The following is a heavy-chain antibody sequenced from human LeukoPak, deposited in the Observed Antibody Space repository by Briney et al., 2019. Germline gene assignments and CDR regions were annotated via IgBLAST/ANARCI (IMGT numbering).Heavy chain of an antibody. CDR2: IYYSGST. Sequence: SETLSLTCTVSGGSISSYYWSWIRQPPGKGLEWIGYIYYSGSTNYSPSLKSRVTISVDTSKNQFSLKLSSVTAADTAVYYCARQGYSAYEILDYWGQGTLVTVSP. V-gene: IGHV4-59*08. D-gene: IGHD5-12*01. CDR1: GGSISSYY. J-gene: IGHJ4*02. CDR3: ARQGYSAYEILDY.